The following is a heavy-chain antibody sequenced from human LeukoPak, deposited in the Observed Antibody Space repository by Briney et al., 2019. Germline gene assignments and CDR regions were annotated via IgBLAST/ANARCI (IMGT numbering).Heavy chain of an antibody. CDR1: GGTFSSYA. V-gene: IGHV1-18*01. J-gene: IGHJ6*02. D-gene: IGHD3-16*01. CDR2: ISAYNGNT. Sequence: ASVKVSCKASGGTFSSYAISWVRQAPGQGLEWMGWISAYNGNTNYAQKLQGRVTMTTDTSTSTAYMELRSLRSDDTAVYYCARPRLGELFPDVWGQGTTVTVSS. CDR3: ARPRLGELFPDV.